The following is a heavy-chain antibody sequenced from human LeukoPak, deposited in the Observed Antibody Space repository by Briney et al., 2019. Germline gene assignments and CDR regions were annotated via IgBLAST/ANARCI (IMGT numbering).Heavy chain of an antibody. CDR2: VSGSGGNT. D-gene: IGHD6-19*01. V-gene: IGHV3-23*01. CDR3: AKGVAVAAPFDY. CDR1: GFTVSSNY. Sequence: PGGSLRLSCAASGFTVSSNYMSWVRQAPGKGLEWVSAVSGSGGNTYYADSVKGRFTISRDNSKNTLYLQMNSLRAEDTAVYYCAKGVAVAAPFDYWGQGTLVTVSS. J-gene: IGHJ4*02.